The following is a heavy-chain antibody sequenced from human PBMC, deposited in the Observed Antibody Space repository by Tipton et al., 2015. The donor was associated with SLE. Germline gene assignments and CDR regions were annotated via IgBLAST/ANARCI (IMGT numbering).Heavy chain of an antibody. CDR3: AREGQSSTWYSDSMNYYYYRDG. J-gene: IGHJ6*03. V-gene: IGHV4-61*02. CDR1: GGSITRGSYY. D-gene: IGHD6-13*01. CDR2: IYSSGST. Sequence: TLSLTCTVSGGSITRGSYYWSWIRQPAGKGLEWIGRIYSSGSTKYNPSLKSRVTISVDRSKNQFSLNVSSVTAADTAVYYCAREGQSSTWYSDSMNYYYYRDGGGKGTTVTVSS.